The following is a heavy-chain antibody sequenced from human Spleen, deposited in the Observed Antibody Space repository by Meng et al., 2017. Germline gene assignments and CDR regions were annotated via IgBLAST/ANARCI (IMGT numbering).Heavy chain of an antibody. CDR3: ARSDWFDP. CDR1: EFTFSDYY. Sequence: GESLKISCAASEFTFSDYYMTWIRQAPGKGLEWVSYISNSGGTIYYADSVKGRFTITRDNAKNTMYLHMNSLRAEDTAVYYCARSDWFDPWGQGTAVTVSS. CDR2: ISNSGGTI. J-gene: IGHJ5*02. V-gene: IGHV3-11*04.